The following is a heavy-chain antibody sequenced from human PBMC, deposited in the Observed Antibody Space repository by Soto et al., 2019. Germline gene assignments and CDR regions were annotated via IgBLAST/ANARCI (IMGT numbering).Heavy chain of an antibody. V-gene: IGHV3-30-3*01. D-gene: IGHD5-18*01. CDR1: GFTFSSYA. J-gene: IGHJ4*02. Sequence: GGSLRLSCAASGFTFSSYAMHWVRQAPGKGLEWVAVISYDGSNKYYADSVKGRFTISRDNSKNTLYLQMTSLRAEDTAVYYCGRDRRIQLWLRFDCWGQGSLVTVSS. CDR2: ISYDGSNK. CDR3: GRDRRIQLWLRFDC.